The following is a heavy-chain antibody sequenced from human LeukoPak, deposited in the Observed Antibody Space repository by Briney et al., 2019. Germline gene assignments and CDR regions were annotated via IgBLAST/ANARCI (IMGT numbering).Heavy chain of an antibody. CDR2: IIPILGIA. Sequence: SVKVSCKASGGTFSSYAISWVRQAPGQGPEWMGRIIPILGIANYAQKFQGRVTITADKSTSTAYMELSSLRSEDTAVYYCAPGVERRHWFDPWGQGTLVTVSS. CDR3: APGVERRHWFDP. V-gene: IGHV1-69*04. CDR1: GGTFSSYA. J-gene: IGHJ5*02. D-gene: IGHD1-1*01.